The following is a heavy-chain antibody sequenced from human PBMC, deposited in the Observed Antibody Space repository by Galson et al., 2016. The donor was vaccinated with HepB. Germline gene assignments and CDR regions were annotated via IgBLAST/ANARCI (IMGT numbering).Heavy chain of an antibody. CDR1: SDPVTSGTYY. J-gene: IGHJ4*02. CDR3: ARPIPGGAGSPDD. CDR2: IYSSGTP. Sequence: ETLSLTCTVSSDPVTSGTYYWSWVRQPPGKGLEWIGYIYSSGTPTYNPSLKSRVTISLDTSKNQFSLTLSSVTAADTAVYYCARPIPGGAGSPDDWGQGTLVTVSS. D-gene: IGHD2-21*01. V-gene: IGHV4-61*01.